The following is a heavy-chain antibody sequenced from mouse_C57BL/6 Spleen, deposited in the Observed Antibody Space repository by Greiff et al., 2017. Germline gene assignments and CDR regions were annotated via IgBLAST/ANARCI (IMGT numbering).Heavy chain of an antibody. J-gene: IGHJ2*01. CDR1: GFTFSSYG. CDR3: ARATVVASYYFDY. D-gene: IGHD1-1*01. V-gene: IGHV5-6*01. Sequence: EVQRVESGGDLVKPGGSLKLSCAASGFTFSSYGMSWVRQTPDKRLEWVATISSGGSYTYYPDSVKGRFTISRDNAKTTLYLQMSSLKSEDTAMYYCARATVVASYYFDYWGQGTTLTVSS. CDR2: ISSGGSYT.